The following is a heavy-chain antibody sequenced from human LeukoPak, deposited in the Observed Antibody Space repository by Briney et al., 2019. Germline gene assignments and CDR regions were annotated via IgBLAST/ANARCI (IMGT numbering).Heavy chain of an antibody. CDR1: GGSISSSSYY. CDR2: IYYSGST. CDR3: ARSPPGVPYYYYYYMDV. V-gene: IGHV4-39*01. J-gene: IGHJ6*03. D-gene: IGHD2-2*01. Sequence: SETLSLTCTVSGGSISSSSYYWGWIRQPPGKGLEWIGSIYYSGSTYYNPSLKSRVTISVDTSKNQFSLKLSSVTAADTAVYYCARSPPGVPYYYYYYMDVWGKGTTVTVSS.